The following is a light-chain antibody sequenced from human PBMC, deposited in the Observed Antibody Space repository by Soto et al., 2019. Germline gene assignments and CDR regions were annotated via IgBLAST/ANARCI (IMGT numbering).Light chain of an antibody. V-gene: IGKV3-20*01. CDR1: QSVSASY. J-gene: IGKJ3*01. CDR2: GAS. Sequence: ESVLTQSPGTLSLSPGERATISSRASQSVSASYLAWYQQKPGQAPRLLIYGASSRATGIPDRFSGSGSGTDLTLTISRLEPEDFAVYYRQQYGRSPFTFGPGTTVDIK. CDR3: QQYGRSPFT.